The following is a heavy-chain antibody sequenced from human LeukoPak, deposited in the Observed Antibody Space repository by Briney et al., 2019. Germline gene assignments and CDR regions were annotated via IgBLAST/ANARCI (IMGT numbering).Heavy chain of an antibody. CDR2: IYYSGST. D-gene: IGHD6-13*01. V-gene: IGHV4-59*12. Sequence: SETLSVTCTVSGGSISSYYWSRIRQPPGKGLEWIGYIYYSGSTNYNPSLKSRVTISVDTSKNQFSLKLSSVTAADTAVYYCAREAAAQYYFDYWGQGTLVTVSS. J-gene: IGHJ4*02. CDR3: AREAAAQYYFDY. CDR1: GGSISSYY.